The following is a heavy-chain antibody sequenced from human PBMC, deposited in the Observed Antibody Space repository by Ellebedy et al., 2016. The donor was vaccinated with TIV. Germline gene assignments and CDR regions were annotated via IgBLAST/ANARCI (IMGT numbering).Heavy chain of an antibody. CDR2: ISAYNGNR. CDR3: AGDSSGRSNWFNP. V-gene: IGHV1-18*04. D-gene: IGHD3-22*01. Sequence: AASVKVSCKTSGHTFGSYGFSWVRQAPGQGLEWMGWISAYNGNRDYAQKFQGRVTMTTDTSTSTVHMELRSLRTDDTAVYYCAGDSSGRSNWFNPWGQGTLVTVSS. CDR1: GHTFGSYG. J-gene: IGHJ5*02.